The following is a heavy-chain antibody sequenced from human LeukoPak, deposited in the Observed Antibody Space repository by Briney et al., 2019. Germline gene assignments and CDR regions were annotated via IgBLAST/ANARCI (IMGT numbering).Heavy chain of an antibody. CDR2: INPNTGGT. J-gene: IGHJ4*02. CDR1: GYTFTPCY. D-gene: IGHD3-22*01. Sequence: ASVRVSCKAAGYTFTPCYIHWVRQAPGQGLEWMGWINPNTGGTRYAQKSQGRVTMSRDTSISTAYMELSRLTSDDTAVYYCARDYYDRFGYGAFDYWGQGTLVTVSS. CDR3: ARDYYDRFGYGAFDY. V-gene: IGHV1-2*02.